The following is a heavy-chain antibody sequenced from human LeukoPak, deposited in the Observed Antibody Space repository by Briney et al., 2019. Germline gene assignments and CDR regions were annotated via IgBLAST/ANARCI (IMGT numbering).Heavy chain of an antibody. J-gene: IGHJ4*02. CDR3: ALLGLWFGERKDYFDY. CDR2: RYFSRRT. Sequence: SHTLSLTCAVSVASLSRYYWSWTRQPAAKGLVWIGRRYFSRRTNHYPSLKSRVNMAVDSSHHQFSLHLRSVTVSHTAVYYCALLGLWFGERKDYFDYWGQGTLVTVSS. CDR1: VASLSRYY. V-gene: IGHV4-4*07. D-gene: IGHD3-10*01.